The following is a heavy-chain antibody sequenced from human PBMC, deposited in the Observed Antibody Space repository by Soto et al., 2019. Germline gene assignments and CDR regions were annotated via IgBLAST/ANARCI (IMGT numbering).Heavy chain of an antibody. J-gene: IGHJ6*02. CDR1: GGSISSGDYY. Sequence: SETLSLTCTVSGGSISSGDYYWSWIRQPPGKGLEWIGYIYYSGSTYYNPSLKSRVTISVDTSKNQFSLKLSSVTAADTAVYYCASYFWSGYNYYYYNIDVWGQGTAVTVSS. CDR3: ASYFWSGYNYYYYNIDV. V-gene: IGHV4-30-4*01. D-gene: IGHD3-3*01. CDR2: IYYSGST.